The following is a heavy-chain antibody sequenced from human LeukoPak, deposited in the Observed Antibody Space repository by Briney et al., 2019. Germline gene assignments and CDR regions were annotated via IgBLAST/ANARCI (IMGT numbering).Heavy chain of an antibody. V-gene: IGHV3-30-3*01. D-gene: IGHD5-18*01. CDR1: GFTFSSYA. Sequence: GGSLRLSCAASGFTFSSYAMHWVRQAPGKGLEWVAVISYDGSNKYYADSVKGRFTISRDNSKNTLYLQMNSLRAEDTAVYYCASDTAASFHDAFDIWGQGTMVTVSS. J-gene: IGHJ3*02. CDR3: ASDTAASFHDAFDI. CDR2: ISYDGSNK.